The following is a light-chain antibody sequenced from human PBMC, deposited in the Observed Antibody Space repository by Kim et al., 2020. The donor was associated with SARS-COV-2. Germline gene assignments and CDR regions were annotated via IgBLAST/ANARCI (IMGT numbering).Light chain of an antibody. CDR3: QQSFSAPRT. V-gene: IGKV1-39*01. CDR1: QTIINY. J-gene: IGKJ2*01. CDR2: AAS. Sequence: SAFVGDRVTITCRASQTIINYLHWFQQKPGRAPKLLIYAASSLQSGVSSRFSGSGSGTDFTLTISSLQAEDCATYYCQQSFSAPRTFGQGTKLEI.